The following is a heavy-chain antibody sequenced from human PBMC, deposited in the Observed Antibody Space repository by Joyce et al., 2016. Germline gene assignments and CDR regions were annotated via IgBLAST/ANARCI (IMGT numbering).Heavy chain of an antibody. Sequence: QLVQSGPEVRKPATSVKVSCKPSGFIFNSAAVHWVRQAPGQRLEWIGWIAFGSGNTKYAQNFQQRVTFIRDVSTNTAYMELTSLRSEDTAVYYWATDRVGALSPWGPGTLVTVSS. J-gene: IGHJ4*02. D-gene: IGHD1-26*01. CDR2: IAFGSGNT. CDR3: ATDRVGALSP. V-gene: IGHV1-58*01. CDR1: GFIFNSAA.